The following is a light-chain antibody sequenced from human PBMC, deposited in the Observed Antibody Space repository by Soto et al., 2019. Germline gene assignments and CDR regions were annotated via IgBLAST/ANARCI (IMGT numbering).Light chain of an antibody. CDR3: QQRGSWPLT. CDR2: DAS. Sequence: EIVLTHSPATLSLSPGERATLSCRASQSVSSSLAWYQQKPGQAPRLLIYDASNRATGIPARFSGSGSGTDFTLTISSLEPEDFAVYYCQQRGSWPLTFGGGTKVDIK. J-gene: IGKJ4*01. CDR1: QSVSSS. V-gene: IGKV3-11*01.